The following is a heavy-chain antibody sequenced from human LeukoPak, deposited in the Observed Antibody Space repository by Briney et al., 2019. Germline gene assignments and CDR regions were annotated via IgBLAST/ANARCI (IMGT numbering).Heavy chain of an antibody. CDR2: IYTSGNT. D-gene: IGHD3-3*01. J-gene: IGHJ5*02. CDR1: GGSVSSYY. CDR3: AKYYDFWSGYYTA. Sequence: SETLSLTCTVSGGSVSSYYWSWIRQPAGKGLEWMGRIYTSGNTNYNPSLKSRVTMSIDTSKNQFSLKLRSVTAADTAVYYCAKYYDFWSGYYTAWGQGTLVTVSS. V-gene: IGHV4-4*07.